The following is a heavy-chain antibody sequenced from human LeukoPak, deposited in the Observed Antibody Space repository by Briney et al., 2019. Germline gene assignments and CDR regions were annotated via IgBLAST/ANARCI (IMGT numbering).Heavy chain of an antibody. CDR2: VST. D-gene: IGHD5-18*01. V-gene: IGHV4-39*01. CDR3: ARAGYSYGIISYFDS. Sequence: SETLSLTCTVSGGXISSGSHYWGWIRQPPGKGLEWIGVSTYYNPSLKNRVTITRDTSKKQFSLKLSSVTAADTAIYYCARAGYSYGIISYFDSWGQGTLVTVSS. CDR1: GGXISSGSHY. J-gene: IGHJ4*02.